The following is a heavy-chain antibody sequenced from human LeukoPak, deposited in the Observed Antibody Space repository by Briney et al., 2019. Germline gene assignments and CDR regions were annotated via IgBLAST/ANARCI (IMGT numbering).Heavy chain of an antibody. CDR1: GFTFSTYE. Sequence: GGSLRLSCTASGFTFSTYEMNWVRQAPGKGLEWVSAISGSGHSTYYADSVKGRFTIPRDNSKNTLYLQMSSLRAEDTAVYYCVNLGQWLVPDYYYGMDVWGQGTTVTVSS. CDR2: ISGSGHST. J-gene: IGHJ6*02. V-gene: IGHV3-64D*06. CDR3: VNLGQWLVPDYYYGMDV. D-gene: IGHD6-19*01.